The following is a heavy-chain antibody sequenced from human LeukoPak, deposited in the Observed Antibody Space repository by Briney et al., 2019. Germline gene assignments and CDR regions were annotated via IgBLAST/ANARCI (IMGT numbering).Heavy chain of an antibody. CDR1: GFTFSSYG. J-gene: IGHJ4*02. CDR3: AKDRSGSGWYLKDY. D-gene: IGHD6-19*01. CDR2: IRYDGSNK. V-gene: IGHV3-30*02. Sequence: PGGSLRLSCAASGFTFSSYGMHWVRQAPGKGLEWVAFIRYDGSNKYYADSVKGRFTISRDNSKNTLYLQMNSLRAEDTAVYCCAKDRSGSGWYLKDYWGQGTLVTVSS.